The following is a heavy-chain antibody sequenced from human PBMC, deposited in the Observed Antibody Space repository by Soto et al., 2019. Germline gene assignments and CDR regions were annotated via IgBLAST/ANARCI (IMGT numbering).Heavy chain of an antibody. D-gene: IGHD2-15*01. CDR1: GYTFTRRR. CDR2: ISGYNGNT. V-gene: IGHV1-18*01. CDR3: ASWAGQNRVFGGPFAY. Sequence: AAVKDSFKASGYTFTRRRIHWLRPAPGPGLEGMGWISGYNGNTNYAQKLQGRVTMTKETSTSTAYMELRSLRSGDSAVYSCASWAGQNRVFGGPFAYWGQGTRVTAPQ. J-gene: IGHJ4*02.